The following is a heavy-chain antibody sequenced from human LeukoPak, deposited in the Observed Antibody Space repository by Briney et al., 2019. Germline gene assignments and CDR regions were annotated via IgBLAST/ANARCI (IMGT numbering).Heavy chain of an antibody. V-gene: IGHV3-15*01. D-gene: IGHD3-10*01. CDR3: TTGITMVRGVIHLIDY. J-gene: IGHJ4*02. CDR2: IKSKTDGGTT. CDR1: GFTFSNAW. Sequence: GGSLRLSCAASGFTFSNAWMSWVRQAPGKGLEWVGRIKSKTDGGTTDYAAPAKGRFTISRDDSKNTLYLQMNSLKTEDTAVYYCTTGITMVRGVIHLIDYWGQGTLVTVSS.